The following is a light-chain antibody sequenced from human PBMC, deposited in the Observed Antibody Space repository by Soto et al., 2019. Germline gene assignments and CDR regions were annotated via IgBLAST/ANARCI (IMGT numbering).Light chain of an antibody. Sequence: QSVLTQPPSVSGAPGQRVTISCTGSSYNIGAGYDVLWYQQLPGTAPKLLIYADNIRPSGVADRFSGSKSGTSASLAITGLQAEDEADYYCQSYDSSLSVYVVFGGGTKLTVL. V-gene: IGLV1-40*01. CDR1: SYNIGAGYD. CDR3: QSYDSSLSVYVV. CDR2: ADN. J-gene: IGLJ2*01.